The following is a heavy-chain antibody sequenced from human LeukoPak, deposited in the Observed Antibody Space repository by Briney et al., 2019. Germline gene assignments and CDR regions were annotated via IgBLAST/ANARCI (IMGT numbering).Heavy chain of an antibody. CDR2: IHYSGST. Sequence: PSETLSLTCTVSGGSITSTTYHWGWIRQSPGKGLEWIGSIHYSGSTYYNPSLKSRVSISLDTSKSQFSLKLSSVTAADTAVYYCAREEALGSGSFDYWGQGTLVTVSS. CDR3: AREEALGSGSFDY. D-gene: IGHD1-26*01. J-gene: IGHJ4*02. CDR1: GGSITSTTYH. V-gene: IGHV4-39*07.